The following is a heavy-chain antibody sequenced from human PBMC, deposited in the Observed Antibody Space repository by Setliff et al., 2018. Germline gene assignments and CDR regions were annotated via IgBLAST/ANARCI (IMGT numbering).Heavy chain of an antibody. V-gene: IGHV1-2*02. CDR3: ARVPQEALYYYDRGHYIDY. CDR1: GYPLTAYY. D-gene: IGHD3-22*01. Sequence: GASVKVSCKASGYPLTAYYIHWVRQAPGQGLEWMGWISPHTGVTSYAQKFQGRVAMTRDTSINTAYMELSSLRYDDTAVYYCARVPQEALYYYDRGHYIDYWGQGTLVTVSS. J-gene: IGHJ4*02. CDR2: ISPHTGVT.